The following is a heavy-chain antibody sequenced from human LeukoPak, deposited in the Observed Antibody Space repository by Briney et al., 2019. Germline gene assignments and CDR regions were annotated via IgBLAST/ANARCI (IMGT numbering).Heavy chain of an antibody. CDR3: LGYCSGGRCYSGGH. D-gene: IGHD2-15*01. CDR2: VSTSGGST. J-gene: IGHJ4*02. CDR1: GFTFSTYA. Sequence: GGSLRLSCEASGFTFSTYAMSWVRQAPWKGLEWVSTVSTSGGSTYYADSVKGRFTISRDNSKNTQYLQMNSLRAEDTAIYYRLGYCSGGRCYSGGHWGQGTLVTVSS. V-gene: IGHV3-23*01.